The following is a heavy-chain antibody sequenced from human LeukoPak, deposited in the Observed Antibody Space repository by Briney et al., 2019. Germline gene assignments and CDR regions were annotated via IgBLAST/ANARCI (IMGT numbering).Heavy chain of an antibody. CDR2: INPNSGGT. Sequence: GASVKVSCKASGYTFTGYYMHWVRQAPGQGLEWMGWINPNSGGTNYAQKFQGRVTMTRDTSISTAYMELSRLRSDDTAVYYCARGEYPAVAGKNWFAPWGQGTLVTVSS. CDR1: GYTFTGYY. CDR3: ARGEYPAVAGKNWFAP. J-gene: IGHJ5*02. D-gene: IGHD6-19*01. V-gene: IGHV1-2*02.